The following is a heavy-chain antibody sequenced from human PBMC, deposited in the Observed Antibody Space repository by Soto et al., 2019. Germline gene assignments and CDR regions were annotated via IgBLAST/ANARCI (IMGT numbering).Heavy chain of an antibody. CDR2: IYYSGST. CDR1: GGSISSSPYY. CDR3: SRHNSGTYLRFYY. Sequence: SETLSLTCTVSGGSISSSPYYWDWIRQSPGKGLEWIGTIYYSGSTSYNPSLKSRVTISVDTSKNQFSLRLSSVTAADTAVYYCSRHNSGTYLRFYYWGQGDLLTVSS. J-gene: IGHJ4*02. D-gene: IGHD1-26*01. V-gene: IGHV4-39*01.